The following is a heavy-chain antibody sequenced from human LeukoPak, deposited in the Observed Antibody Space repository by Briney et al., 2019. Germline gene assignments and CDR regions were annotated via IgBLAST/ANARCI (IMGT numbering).Heavy chain of an antibody. D-gene: IGHD1-26*01. CDR3: ARARYREINYAHAGGFYYMDV. CDR2: ISYSGST. Sequence: PSETLSLTCTVSGGSLSPYYWSWIRQSPGKGLEWIGYISYSGSTNSHPSLKSRVTISVDMSKPQFYLELSSVTAADTAVYYCARARYREINYAHAGGFYYMDVWGKGTTVTVSS. V-gene: IGHV4-59*01. CDR1: GGSLSPYY. J-gene: IGHJ6*03.